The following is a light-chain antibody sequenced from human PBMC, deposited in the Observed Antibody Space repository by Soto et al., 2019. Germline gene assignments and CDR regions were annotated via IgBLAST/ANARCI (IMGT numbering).Light chain of an antibody. V-gene: IGLV1-44*01. CDR1: SSDIGSNT. Sequence: QSVLTQPPSASGTPGQRVTISCSGSSSDIGSNTVNWYQQLPGTAPKLLIYRDNHRPSGIPDRFSGSKSGTSASLDISGLQAEDEADYYCQSYDNSLSASGVFGGGTKLTVL. CDR3: QSYDNSLSASGV. CDR2: RDN. J-gene: IGLJ3*02.